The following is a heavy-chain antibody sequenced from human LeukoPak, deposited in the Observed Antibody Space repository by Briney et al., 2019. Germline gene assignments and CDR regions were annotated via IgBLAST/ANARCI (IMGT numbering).Heavy chain of an antibody. V-gene: IGHV4-59*08. CDR1: GGSISNYY. CDR2: IYSSGSS. J-gene: IGHJ4*02. CDR3: ARHKGYDLLTGFYLFDF. Sequence: PSETLSLTCTVSGGSISNYYWSWIRQPPGKGLEWIAYIYSSGSSHYNPSLQSRVTISVDTSNSLFSLKLSSVTAADTAVYYCARHKGYDLLTGFYLFDFWGQGFLFTVSS. D-gene: IGHD3-9*01.